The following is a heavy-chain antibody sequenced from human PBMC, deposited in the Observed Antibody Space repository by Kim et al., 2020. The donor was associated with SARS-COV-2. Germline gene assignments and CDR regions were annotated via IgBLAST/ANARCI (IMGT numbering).Heavy chain of an antibody. J-gene: IGHJ2*01. CDR1: GFTFSSYA. Sequence: GGSLRLSCAASGFTFSSYAMSWVRQAPGKGLEWVSAISGSGGSTYYADSVKGRFTISRDNSKNTLYLQMNSLRAEDTAVYYRANTGSSHYWYFDLWGRGTLVTVSS. CDR2: ISGSGGST. D-gene: IGHD5-12*01. V-gene: IGHV3-23*01. CDR3: ANTGSSHYWYFDL.